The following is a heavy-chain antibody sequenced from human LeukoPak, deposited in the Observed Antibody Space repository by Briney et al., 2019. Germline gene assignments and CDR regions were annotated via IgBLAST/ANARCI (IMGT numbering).Heavy chain of an antibody. CDR2: INPNSGGT. D-gene: IGHD3-16*01. V-gene: IGHV1-2*02. J-gene: IGHJ4*02. Sequence: GASVKVSCKASGYTFTGYYMHWVRQAPGQGLEWMGWINPNSGGTNYAQKFQGRVTMTRDTSISTAYMELSRLRSDDTAVYYCARDLGMRDYANRDYWGQGTLVTVSS. CDR3: ARDLGMRDYANRDY. CDR1: GYTFTGYY.